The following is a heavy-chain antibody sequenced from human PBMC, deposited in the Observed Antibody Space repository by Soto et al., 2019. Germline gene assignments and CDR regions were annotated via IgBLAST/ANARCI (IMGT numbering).Heavy chain of an antibody. V-gene: IGHV4-59*02. Sequence: SETLSLTCTVSSSSVSSYYWNWIRQSPGKGLEWIGYIYYSGYTNYNPSLKSRITISVDTSKNQISLKLSSVTAADTAVYYCASSPVTGIYYAMDVWGQGTTVTVSS. J-gene: IGHJ6*02. CDR3: ASSPVTGIYYAMDV. CDR1: SSSVSSYY. CDR2: IYYSGYT. D-gene: IGHD6-19*01.